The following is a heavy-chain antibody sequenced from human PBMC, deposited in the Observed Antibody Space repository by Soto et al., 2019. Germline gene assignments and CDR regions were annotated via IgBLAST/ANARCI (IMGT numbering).Heavy chain of an antibody. CDR3: ARGVGNGWRYFDL. V-gene: IGHV3-33*01. D-gene: IGHD1-26*01. J-gene: IGHJ2*01. CDR2: IWYDGSNK. Sequence: QVQLVESGGGVVQPGRSLRLSCAASGFTFSSYGMHWVRQAPGKGLEWVAVIWYDGSNKYYADSVKGRFTISRDNSKNTLYLQMNSLRAEDTAVYYCARGVGNGWRYFDLWGRGTLVTVSS. CDR1: GFTFSSYG.